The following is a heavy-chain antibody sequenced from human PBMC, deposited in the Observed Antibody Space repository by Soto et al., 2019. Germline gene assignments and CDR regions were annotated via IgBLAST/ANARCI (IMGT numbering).Heavy chain of an antibody. CDR3: ARLNYYDSSGYYSDFDY. D-gene: IGHD3-22*01. Sequence: GESLKISCKGSGYSFTSYWIGWVRQMPGKGLEWMGIIHPGDSDTKYSPSFQGQVTISADKSISTAYLQWSSLKASDTAMYYCARLNYYDSSGYYSDFDYWGQGTLVTVSS. V-gene: IGHV5-51*01. CDR1: GYSFTSYW. CDR2: IHPGDSDT. J-gene: IGHJ4*02.